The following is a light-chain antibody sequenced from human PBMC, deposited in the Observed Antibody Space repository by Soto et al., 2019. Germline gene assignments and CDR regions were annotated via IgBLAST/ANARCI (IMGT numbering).Light chain of an antibody. Sequence: QSALTQPASVSGSPGQSIAISCTGTSSDVGAYNSVSWYQQHPGRAPKLMIHDVSNRPSGVSNRFSGSKSGNTASLTISGLQAEDEADYYCSSYTSSSTYVFGTGTKVTAL. CDR3: SSYTSSSTYV. CDR2: DVS. J-gene: IGLJ1*01. V-gene: IGLV2-14*03. CDR1: SSDVGAYNS.